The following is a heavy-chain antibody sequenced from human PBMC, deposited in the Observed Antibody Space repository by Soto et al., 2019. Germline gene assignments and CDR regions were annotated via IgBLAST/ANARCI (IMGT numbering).Heavy chain of an antibody. D-gene: IGHD4-17*01. V-gene: IGHV3-23*01. CDR1: GFTFSSYA. CDR3: AKCHGDYSYYYYGMDV. J-gene: IGHJ6*02. Sequence: GGSLRLSCAASGFTFSSYAMSWVRQAPGKGLEWVSAISGSGGSTYYADSVKGRFTISRDNSKNTLYLQMNSLRAEDTAVYYCAKCHGDYSYYYYGMDVWGQGTMVTVSS. CDR2: ISGSGGST.